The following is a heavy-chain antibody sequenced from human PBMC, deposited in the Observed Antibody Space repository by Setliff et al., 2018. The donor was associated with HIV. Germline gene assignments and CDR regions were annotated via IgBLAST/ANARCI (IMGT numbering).Heavy chain of an antibody. CDR3: ARARGGCSGGSCPAHHYYYYMDV. Sequence: SETLSLTCNVSGGSISSGGYYWSWIRQHPGKGLEWIGYIYYSGSTYYNPSLKSLVTISVDTSKNQFSLKLSSVTAAGTAVYYCARARGGCSGGSCPAHHYYYYMDVWGKGTTVTVSS. CDR1: GGSISSGGYY. D-gene: IGHD2-15*01. J-gene: IGHJ6*03. CDR2: IYYSGST. V-gene: IGHV4-31*01.